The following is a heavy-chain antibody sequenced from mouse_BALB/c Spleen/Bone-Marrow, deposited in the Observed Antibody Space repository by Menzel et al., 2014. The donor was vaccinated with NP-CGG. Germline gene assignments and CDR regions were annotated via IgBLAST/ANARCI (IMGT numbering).Heavy chain of an antibody. J-gene: IGHJ4*01. CDR3: ARFGYDYALDY. CDR1: GDSITSGY. V-gene: IGHV3-8*02. D-gene: IGHD2-2*01. Sequence: EVKLMESGPSLVKPSQTLPLPCSVTGDSITSGYWNWIRNFPGNKLEYMGYISYSGSTYYNPSLKSRISITRDTSKNQYYLQLKSVTTEDTATYYCARFGYDYALDYWGQGTSLTVSS. CDR2: ISYSGST.